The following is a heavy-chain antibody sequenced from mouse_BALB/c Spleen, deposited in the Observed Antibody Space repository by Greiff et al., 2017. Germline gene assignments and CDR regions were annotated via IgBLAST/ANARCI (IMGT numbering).Heavy chain of an antibody. CDR1: GFNIKDYY. Sequence: VQLQQSGAELVRPGASVTLSCTASGFNIKDYYMHWVKQRPEQGLEWIGWIDPENGDTEYAPKFQGKATMTADTSTNTAYLQLSSLTSEDTAVYYCNAYVNTAIDYWGQGTALTVSS. J-gene: IGHJ2*01. V-gene: IGHV14-4*02. CDR3: NAYVNTAIDY. CDR2: IDPENGDT. D-gene: IGHD1-2*01.